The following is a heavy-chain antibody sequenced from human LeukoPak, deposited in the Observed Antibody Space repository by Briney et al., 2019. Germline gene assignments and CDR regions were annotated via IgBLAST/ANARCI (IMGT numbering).Heavy chain of an antibody. CDR3: AKDLKIGRNYGLEI. J-gene: IGHJ6*01. D-gene: IGHD2-15*01. CDR1: GFTISSYA. V-gene: IGHV3-23*01. Sequence: PGGSLRLSCAASGFTISSYAMNWVRQAPGKGLEWVSVISGSGGKTYYADSVKGRFTISRDNSKNTLYLQMNSLRAEDTAVYYWAKDLKIGRNYGLEIWG. CDR2: ISGSGGKT.